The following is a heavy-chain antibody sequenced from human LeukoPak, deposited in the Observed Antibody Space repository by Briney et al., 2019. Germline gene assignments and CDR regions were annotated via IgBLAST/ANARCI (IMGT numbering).Heavy chain of an antibody. CDR2: ISYDDGSNK. D-gene: IGHD2-2*02. J-gene: IGHJ2*01. CDR1: GFTFSSYA. CDR3: AKDSQAPPAAIHAWYFDL. V-gene: IGHV3-30-3*01. Sequence: GGSLRLSCAASGFTFSSYAMRWVRQAPGKGLEWVAIISYDDGSNKYYADSVKGRFSISRDNSRNTLYLQMNSLRAEDTAVYYRAKDSQAPPAAIHAWYFDLWGRGTLVTVSS.